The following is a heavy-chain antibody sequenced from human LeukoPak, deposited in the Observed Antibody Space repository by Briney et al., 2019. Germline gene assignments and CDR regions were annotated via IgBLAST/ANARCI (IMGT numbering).Heavy chain of an antibody. Sequence: PGGSLRLSCAASGFTVSSTYMSWVRQAPGKGLEWVSLFYSGGSTYYADSVKGRFTISRDNSKNTLYLQMNSLTAEDTAVYYCARVYGSGTYYLGYFGYWGQGTLVTVSS. CDR2: FYSGGST. CDR1: GFTVSSTY. V-gene: IGHV3-53*01. D-gene: IGHD3-10*01. J-gene: IGHJ4*02. CDR3: ARVYGSGTYYLGYFGY.